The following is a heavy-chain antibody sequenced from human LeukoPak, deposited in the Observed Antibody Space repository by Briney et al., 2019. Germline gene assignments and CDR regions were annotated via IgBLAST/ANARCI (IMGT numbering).Heavy chain of an antibody. V-gene: IGHV3-30*02. D-gene: IGHD2-21*01. J-gene: IGHJ4*02. CDR3: ANRGVMPGLFEY. CDR2: IRYDGSNK. CDR1: GLTFSRYG. Sequence: GGSLRLSCTASGLTFSRYGMHWVRQAPGKGLEWVALIRYDGSNKYYADSVKGRFTISRDNSKNTLYLQMNSLRAEDTAVYYCANRGVMPGLFEYWGQGTLVTVSS.